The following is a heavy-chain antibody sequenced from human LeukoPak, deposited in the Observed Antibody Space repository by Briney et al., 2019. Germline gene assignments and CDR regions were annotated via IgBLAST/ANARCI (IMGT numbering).Heavy chain of an antibody. CDR3: ARDTALEAVAFD. CDR1: GGSISSSSYY. Sequence: SETLSLTCTVSGGSISSSSYYWGWIRQPPGKGLEWIGSIYYSGSTYYDPSLKSRVTISVDTSKNQFSLKLSSVTAADTAVYYCARDTALEAVAFDWGQGTLVTVSS. D-gene: IGHD6-19*01. CDR2: IYYSGST. J-gene: IGHJ4*02. V-gene: IGHV4-39*07.